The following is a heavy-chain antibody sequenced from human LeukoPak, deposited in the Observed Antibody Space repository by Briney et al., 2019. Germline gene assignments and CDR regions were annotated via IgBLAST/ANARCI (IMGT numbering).Heavy chain of an antibody. CDR1: SESFSDYY. D-gene: IGHD3-10*01. Sequence: SETLSLTCAVYSESFSDYYWTWLRQPPGRGLEWLGEINHSGSTSYNPSLTSRVTISIDTSKKQFSMKLTSVTAADTAVYYCARVTGYSDPSTRFGLDYWGQGTLVTVSS. J-gene: IGHJ4*02. CDR3: ARVTGYSDPSTRFGLDY. V-gene: IGHV4-34*01. CDR2: INHSGST.